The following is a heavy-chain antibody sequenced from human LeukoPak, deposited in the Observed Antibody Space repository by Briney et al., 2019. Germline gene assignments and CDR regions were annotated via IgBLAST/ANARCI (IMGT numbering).Heavy chain of an antibody. CDR3: AKGTTVTTRCEFDAFDI. CDR2: ITLYNGNT. CDR1: GYTFTYCS. J-gene: IGHJ3*02. V-gene: IGHV1-68*01. D-gene: IGHD4-17*01. Sequence: ASVKVSCKASGYTFTYCSLHWLQQAPGQGLERMRWITLYNGNTNYAKKFQGRVTITRDMSLRTTYIELSSLRSEDSAVYYWAKGTTVTTRCEFDAFDIWGQGTMVTVSS.